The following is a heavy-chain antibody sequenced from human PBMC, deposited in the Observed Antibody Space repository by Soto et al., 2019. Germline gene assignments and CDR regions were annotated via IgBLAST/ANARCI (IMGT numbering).Heavy chain of an antibody. CDR2: ISYDGSNK. CDR1: GFTFSSYG. V-gene: IGHV3-30*18. D-gene: IGHD3-16*02. CDR3: AKVRRGYRYYFDY. J-gene: IGHJ4*02. Sequence: ESGGGVVQPGRSLRLSCAASGFTFSSYGMHWVRQAPGKGLEWVAVISYDGSNKYYADSVKGRFTISRDNSKNTLYLQMNSLRAEDTAVYYCAKVRRGYRYYFDYWGQGTLVTVSS.